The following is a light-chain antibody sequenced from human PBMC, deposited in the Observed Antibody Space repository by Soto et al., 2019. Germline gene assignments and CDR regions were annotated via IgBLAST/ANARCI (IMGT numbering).Light chain of an antibody. CDR1: NIGSKS. V-gene: IGLV3-21*04. CDR2: YDS. J-gene: IGLJ2*01. CDR3: QVWDSSSDHPTVV. Sequence: SYELTQPPSVSVAPGKTARITCGGNNIGSKSVHWYQQKPRQAPVLVIYYDSDRPSGIPERFSGSNSGNTATLTISRVEAGDEDDYYCQVWDSSSDHPTVVFGGGTKLTVL.